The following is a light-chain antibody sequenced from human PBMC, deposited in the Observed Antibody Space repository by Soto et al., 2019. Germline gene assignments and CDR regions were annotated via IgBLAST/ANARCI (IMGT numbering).Light chain of an antibody. Sequence: DIVMTQAPATLSVSQWKRANLSFIASQSVSSNLAWYQQKPGQAPRLLIYDGSNRAAGVPDRFSGSGSGTEFTLTISRLKSEDFAVYHCQKYHNWPSWTFGNGPTGDIK. CDR2: DGS. V-gene: IGKV3-15*01. CDR3: QKYHNWPSWT. CDR1: QSVSSN. J-gene: IGKJ1*01.